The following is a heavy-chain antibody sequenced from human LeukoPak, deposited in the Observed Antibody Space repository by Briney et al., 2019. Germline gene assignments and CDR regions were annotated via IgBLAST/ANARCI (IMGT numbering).Heavy chain of an antibody. D-gene: IGHD6-13*01. V-gene: IGHV1-69*04. Sequence: GCSVQVSCKASGGTFSSYAISWVRQAPGQGLEWMGRIIPILGIAKYAQKFQGRVTITADKSTSTASMELSSLRSEDTAVYYCARDLRGTTAAGTGYWGPGNPVTASS. J-gene: IGHJ4*02. CDR1: GGTFSSYA. CDR3: ARDLRGTTAAGTGY. CDR2: IIPILGIA.